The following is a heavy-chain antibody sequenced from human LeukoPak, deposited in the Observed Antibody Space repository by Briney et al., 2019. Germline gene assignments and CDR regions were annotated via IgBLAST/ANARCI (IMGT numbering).Heavy chain of an antibody. CDR2: IYHSGST. CDR3: ERERGSSSDY. D-gene: IGHD6-6*01. J-gene: IGHJ4*02. Sequence: SETLSLTCAVSGYSISSGYYWGWIRQPPGKGPEWIGSIYHSGSTYYNPSLKSRVTISVDTSKNQFSLKLGSVTATDAAIYYCERERGSSSDYWGQGTLVTVSS. CDR1: GYSISSGYY. V-gene: IGHV4-38-2*02.